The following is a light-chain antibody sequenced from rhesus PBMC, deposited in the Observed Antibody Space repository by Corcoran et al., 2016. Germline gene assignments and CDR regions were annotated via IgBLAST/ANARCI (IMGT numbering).Light chain of an antibody. CDR3: QQGNSNPFT. V-gene: IGKV1-32*02. CDR2: YAN. J-gene: IGKJ3*01. CDR1: QGISSY. Sequence: DIQMSQSPSSLSASVGDRVTITCRASQGISSYLNWYQQKPGKAPKLLIYYANSLASGVPSRFSGSGSGTDFTLTISSLQPEDFATYYCQQGNSNPFTFGPGNKLDIK.